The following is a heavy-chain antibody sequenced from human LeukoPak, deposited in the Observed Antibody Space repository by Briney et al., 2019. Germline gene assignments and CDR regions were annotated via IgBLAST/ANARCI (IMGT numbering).Heavy chain of an antibody. CDR2: ISGGGETA. Sequence: GGSLRLSCAASGFTFNNYAMNWVREAPGKGLEWVSSISGGGETAYYADSAKGRFTISRDNSQNTLYLQMNSLRAEDTAVYYCARDYADYVGYFFFDYWGQGTLVTVSS. CDR3: ARDYADYVGYFFFDY. CDR1: GFTFNNYA. D-gene: IGHD4-17*01. V-gene: IGHV3-23*01. J-gene: IGHJ4*02.